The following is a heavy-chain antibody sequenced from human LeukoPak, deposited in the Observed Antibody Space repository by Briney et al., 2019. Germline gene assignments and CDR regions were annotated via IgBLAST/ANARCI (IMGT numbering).Heavy chain of an antibody. J-gene: IGHJ4*02. CDR3: ARSLMTTVFDY. Sequence: PGGSLRLSCAASGFSFSTYEMHWVRQAPGKGLEWVSDISSSGSTVYYADSVKGRFTTSRDNANNYLYLQMHSLRAEDTAVYYCARSLMTTVFDYWGQGTLVTVSS. D-gene: IGHD4-17*01. CDR1: GFSFSTYE. CDR2: ISSSGSTV. V-gene: IGHV3-48*03.